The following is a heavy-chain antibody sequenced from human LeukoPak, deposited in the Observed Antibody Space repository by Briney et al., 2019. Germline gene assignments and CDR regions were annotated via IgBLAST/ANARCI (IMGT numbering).Heavy chain of an antibody. J-gene: IGHJ4*02. D-gene: IGHD3-22*01. CDR3: ARFHYDSSGYEIDY. Sequence: PGGSLRLSCAASGFTFSSYSMNWVRQAPGKGLEWVSYISSSSSTIYYADSVKGRFTISRDNAKNSLYLQMNSLRAEDTAVYYCARFHYDSSGYEIDYWGQGTLVTVSS. V-gene: IGHV3-48*01. CDR1: GFTFSSYS. CDR2: ISSSSSTI.